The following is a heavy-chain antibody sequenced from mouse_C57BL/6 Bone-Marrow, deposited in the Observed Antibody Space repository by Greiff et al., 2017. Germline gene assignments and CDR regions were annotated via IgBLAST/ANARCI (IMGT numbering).Heavy chain of an antibody. CDR3: TAGSLYYYASDY. J-gene: IGHJ4*01. D-gene: IGHD6-5*01. V-gene: IGHV14-4*01. Sequence: VQLKESGAELVRPGASVKLSCTASGFNIKDDYMHWVKQRPEQGLEWIGWIDPENGDTEYASKFQGKATITADTSSNTAYLQLSSLTSEDTAVYYCTAGSLYYYASDYWGQGTSVTGSS. CDR2: IDPENGDT. CDR1: GFNIKDDY.